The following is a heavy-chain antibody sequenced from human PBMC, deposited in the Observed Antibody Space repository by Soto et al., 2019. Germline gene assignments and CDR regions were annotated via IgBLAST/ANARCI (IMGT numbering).Heavy chain of an antibody. CDR3: AKGPGDYYDSSGYFDY. V-gene: IGHV3-30*18. CDR1: GFTFSSYG. CDR2: ISYDGSNK. D-gene: IGHD3-22*01. J-gene: IGHJ4*02. Sequence: PGGSLRLSCAASGFTFSSYGMHWVRQAPGKGLEWVAVISYDGSNKYYADSVKGRFTISRDNSKNTLYLQMNSLRAEDTAVYYCAKGPGDYYDSSGYFDYWGQGTLVTVSS.